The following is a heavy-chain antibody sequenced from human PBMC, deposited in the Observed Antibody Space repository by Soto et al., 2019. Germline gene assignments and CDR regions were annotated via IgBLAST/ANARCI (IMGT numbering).Heavy chain of an antibody. CDR1: GGSISSGDYY. J-gene: IGHJ5*02. CDR3: ARDHLAAAGTWGPGGNWFDP. D-gene: IGHD6-13*01. CDR2: IYYSGST. V-gene: IGHV4-30-4*01. Sequence: SETLSLTCTVSGGSISSGDYYWSWIRQPPGKGLEWIGYIYYSGSTYYNPSLKSRVTISVDTSKNQFSLKLSSVTAADTAVYYCARDHLAAAGTWGPGGNWFDPWGQGTLVTVSS.